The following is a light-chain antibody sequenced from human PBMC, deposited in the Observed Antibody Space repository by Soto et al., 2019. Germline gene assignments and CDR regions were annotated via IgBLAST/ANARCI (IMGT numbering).Light chain of an antibody. J-gene: IGKJ1*01. CDR3: QQYNNWPSWT. CDR2: GAS. CDR1: QSVNTN. V-gene: IGKV3-15*01. Sequence: EIVVTQSPATLSVSPGERATLSCRASQSVNTNFAWYQQKPVQAPRLLIYGASTRATGIPARFSGSGSGTEFTLTISSLQSEDFAVYYCQQYNNWPSWTFGQGTKVDIK.